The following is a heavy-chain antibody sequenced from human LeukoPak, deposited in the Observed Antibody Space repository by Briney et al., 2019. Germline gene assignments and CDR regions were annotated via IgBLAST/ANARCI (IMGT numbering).Heavy chain of an antibody. CDR2: INQDGSEK. D-gene: IGHD2-15*01. Sequence: GGALRLSCAASGCTFSRYWRSWVRQAPGKGLEGVAHINQDGSEKYYVDSVRGGLTIPRENAKNSLYVQMNSLRAEVTAVFYCARDYGGCSGGSCYSGKYYYYYMDVWGKGTTVTVSS. J-gene: IGHJ6*03. V-gene: IGHV3-7*01. CDR1: GCTFSRYW. CDR3: ARDYGGCSGGSCYSGKYYYYYMDV.